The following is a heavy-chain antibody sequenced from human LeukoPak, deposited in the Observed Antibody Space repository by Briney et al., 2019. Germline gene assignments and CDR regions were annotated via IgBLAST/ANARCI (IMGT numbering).Heavy chain of an antibody. CDR1: GFTLSSYW. V-gene: IGHV3-74*01. CDR2: INSDGSST. CDR3: ARGGDYYDIDH. Sequence: GGSLRLSCAASGFTLSSYWMHWVRQAPGKGLVWVSRINSDGSSTSYADSVKGRFTISRDNAKNTLYLQMNSLRAEDTAVYYCARGGDYYDIDHWGQGTLVTVSS. D-gene: IGHD4-17*01. J-gene: IGHJ4*02.